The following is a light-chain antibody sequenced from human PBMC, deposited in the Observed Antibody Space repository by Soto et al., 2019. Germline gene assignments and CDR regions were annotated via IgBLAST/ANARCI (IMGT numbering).Light chain of an antibody. CDR1: NSDIGNYNF. V-gene: IGLV2-14*01. CDR3: SSYTSSSILYV. Sequence: QSALTQPPSASGSPGQSVAISCTGTNSDIGNYNFVSWYQQHPGKAPKLMIYEVSNRPSGVSNRFSGSKSGNTASLTISGLQAEDEADYYCSSYTSSSILYVFGTGTKVTVL. CDR2: EVS. J-gene: IGLJ1*01.